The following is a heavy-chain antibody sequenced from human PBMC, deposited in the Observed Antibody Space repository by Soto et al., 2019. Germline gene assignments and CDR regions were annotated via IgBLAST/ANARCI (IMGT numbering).Heavy chain of an antibody. CDR2: ISSSSDYI. CDR1: GFTFTSYT. Sequence: GSLRLSCSASGFTFTSYTMNWVRQAPGKGLEWVSSISSSSDYIYYADSMKGRVTISRDNAKNSLFLDMNSLTGEDTAVYYCARARVYATGPLDFWGQGTLVTVSS. V-gene: IGHV3-21*06. J-gene: IGHJ4*02. CDR3: ARARVYATGPLDF. D-gene: IGHD6-13*01.